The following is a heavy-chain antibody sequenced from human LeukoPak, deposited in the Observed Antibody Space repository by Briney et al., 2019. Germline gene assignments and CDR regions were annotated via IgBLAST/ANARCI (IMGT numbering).Heavy chain of an antibody. CDR1: GYTFTSYD. J-gene: IGHJ4*02. CDR2: MNPNSGST. CDR3: AREGGRGFDY. Sequence: ASVKVSCKASGYTFTSYDINRVRQATGQGLEWMGWMNPNSGSTGYAQKFQGRVNMTRDMSTSTVYMELSSLRSEDTAVYYCAREGGRGFDYWGQGTLVTVSS. V-gene: IGHV1-8*01. D-gene: IGHD3-16*01.